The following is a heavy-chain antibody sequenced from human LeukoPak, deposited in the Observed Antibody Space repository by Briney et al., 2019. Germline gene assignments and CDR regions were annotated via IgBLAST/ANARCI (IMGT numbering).Heavy chain of an antibody. CDR3: ARQLFIYDFWSGYPRDY. CDR1: GGSISSSSYY. Sequence: PSETVSLTCTVSGGSISSSSYYWGWIRQPPGKGLEWIGSIYYSGSTYYNPSLKSRVTISVDTSKNQFSLKLSSVTAADTAVYHCARQLFIYDFWSGYPRDYWGQGTLVTVSS. D-gene: IGHD3-3*01. CDR2: IYYSGST. J-gene: IGHJ4*02. V-gene: IGHV4-39*01.